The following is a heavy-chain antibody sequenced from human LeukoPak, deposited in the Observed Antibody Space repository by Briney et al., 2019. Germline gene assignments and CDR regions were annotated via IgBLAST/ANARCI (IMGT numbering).Heavy chain of an antibody. J-gene: IGHJ4*02. V-gene: IGHV1-46*01. CDR3: AREGGYSYGQRVYYFDY. Sequence: ASVKVSCKASGYTFTSYYMHWVRQAPGQGLEWMGIINPSGGSTSYAQKFQGRVTMTRDTSTSTVYMELSSLRSEDTAVYYCAREGGYSYGQRVYYFDYWGQGTLVTVSS. CDR1: GYTFTSYY. CDR2: INPSGGST. D-gene: IGHD5-18*01.